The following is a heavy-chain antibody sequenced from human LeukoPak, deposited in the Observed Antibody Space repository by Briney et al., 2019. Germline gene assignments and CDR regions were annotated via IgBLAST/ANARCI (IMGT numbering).Heavy chain of an antibody. V-gene: IGHV1-2*02. CDR3: ARDRGYSSGWPNFDY. Sequence: ASVKVSCKASGYTFTGYYMHWVRQAPGQGLVWMGWINPNSGGTNYAQKFQGRVTMTRDTSISTAYMELSRLRSDDTAVYYCARDRGYSSGWPNFDYWGQGTLVTVSS. J-gene: IGHJ4*02. D-gene: IGHD6-19*01. CDR2: INPNSGGT. CDR1: GYTFTGYY.